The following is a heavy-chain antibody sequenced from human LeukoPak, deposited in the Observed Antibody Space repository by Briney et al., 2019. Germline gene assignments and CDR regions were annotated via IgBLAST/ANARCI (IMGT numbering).Heavy chain of an antibody. D-gene: IGHD3-10*01. Sequence: GGSLRLSCAASGFTFSSYSMNWVRQAPGKGLEWVSYICSSSSSTIYYADSVKGRFTISRDNSKNTLYLQMNSLRAEDTAVYYCARDGGRLLWFGGPFDIWGQGTMVTVSS. CDR2: ICSSSSSTI. CDR1: GFTFSSYS. J-gene: IGHJ3*02. V-gene: IGHV3-48*01. CDR3: ARDGGRLLWFGGPFDI.